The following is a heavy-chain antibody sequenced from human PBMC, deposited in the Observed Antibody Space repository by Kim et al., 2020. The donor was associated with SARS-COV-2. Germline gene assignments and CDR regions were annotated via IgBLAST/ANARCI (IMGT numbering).Heavy chain of an antibody. Sequence: SETLSLTCTVSGGSISSSSYYWGWIRQPPGKGLEWIGSIYYSGSTYYNPSLKSRVTISVDTSKNQFSLKLSSVTAADTAVYYCASLDSSSFYYFDYWGQGTLVTVSS. CDR1: GGSISSSSYY. V-gene: IGHV4-39*01. J-gene: IGHJ4*02. CDR3: ASLDSSSFYYFDY. D-gene: IGHD6-6*01. CDR2: IYYSGST.